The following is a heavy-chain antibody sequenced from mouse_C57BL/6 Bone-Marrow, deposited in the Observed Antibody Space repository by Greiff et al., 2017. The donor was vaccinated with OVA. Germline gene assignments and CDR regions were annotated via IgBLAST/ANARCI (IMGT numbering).Heavy chain of an antibody. Sequence: VQLQESGPGLVAPSQSLSITCTVSGFSLTSYGVHWVRQPPGKGLEWLVVIWSDGSTTYNSALKSRLSISKDNSKSQVFLKMNSLQADDTAMYYCARRYYGHGGFAYWGQGTLVTVSA. D-gene: IGHD1-1*01. CDR1: GFSLTSYG. V-gene: IGHV2-6*03. J-gene: IGHJ3*01. CDR3: ARRYYGHGGFAY. CDR2: IWSDGST.